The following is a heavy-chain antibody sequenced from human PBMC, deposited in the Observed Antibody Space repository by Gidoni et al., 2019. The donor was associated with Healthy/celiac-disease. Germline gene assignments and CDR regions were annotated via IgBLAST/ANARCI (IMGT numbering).Heavy chain of an antibody. J-gene: IGHJ6*02. CDR1: GFTFTSSA. CDR3: AAGAGTTFYYYYGMDV. Sequence: QMQLVQSGPEVKKPGTSVKVSCKASGFTFTSSAVQWVRQARGQRLEWIGWIVVGSGNTNYAQKFQERVTITRDMSTSTAYMELSSLRSEDTAVYYCAAGAGTTFYYYYGMDVWGQGTTVTVSS. V-gene: IGHV1-58*01. D-gene: IGHD1-1*01. CDR2: IVVGSGNT.